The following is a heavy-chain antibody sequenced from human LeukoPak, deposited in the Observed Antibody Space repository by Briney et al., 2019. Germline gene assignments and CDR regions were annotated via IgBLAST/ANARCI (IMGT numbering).Heavy chain of an antibody. CDR3: ARLPYYYDSSGYYYIDY. CDR1: GYIFTSYW. V-gene: IGHV5-51*03. J-gene: IGHJ4*02. Sequence: KPGVPLTLSCNGSGYIFTSYWIGWVRQMPGKALEWMGIIYPGDSDTRYSPSFQGQVTISADKSISTAYLQWSSLKASDTAMYYCARLPYYYDSSGYYYIDYWGQGTLVTVSS. CDR2: IYPGDSDT. D-gene: IGHD3-22*01.